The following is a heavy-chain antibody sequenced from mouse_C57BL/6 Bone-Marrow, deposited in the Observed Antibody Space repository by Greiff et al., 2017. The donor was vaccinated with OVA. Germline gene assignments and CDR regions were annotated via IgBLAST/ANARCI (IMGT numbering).Heavy chain of an antibody. J-gene: IGHJ2*01. V-gene: IGHV3-5*01. CDR3: ARVIYYYGSSYFDY. CDR2: IYYSGTI. Sequence: EVKLQESGPGLVKPSQTVFLTCTVTGISITTGNYRWSWIRQFPGNKLEWIGYIYYSGTITYNPSPTSRTTITRDTPKNQFFLEMNSLTAEDTATYYCARVIYYYGSSYFDYWGQGTTLTVSS. CDR1: GISITTGNYR. D-gene: IGHD1-1*01.